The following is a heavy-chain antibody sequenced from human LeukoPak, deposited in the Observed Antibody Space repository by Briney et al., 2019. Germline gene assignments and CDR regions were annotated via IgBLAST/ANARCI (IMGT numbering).Heavy chain of an antibody. CDR2: IYYSGST. J-gene: IGHJ6*03. CDR1: GGSISSYY. V-gene: IGHV4-59*01. Sequence: SETLSLTCTVSGGSISSYYWSWIRQPPGKGLEWIGYIYYSGSTNYNPSLKSRVTISVDTSKNQFSLKLSSVTAADTAVYYCARAPGYYYYYMDVWGRGTTVTVSS. CDR3: ARAPGYYYYYMDV.